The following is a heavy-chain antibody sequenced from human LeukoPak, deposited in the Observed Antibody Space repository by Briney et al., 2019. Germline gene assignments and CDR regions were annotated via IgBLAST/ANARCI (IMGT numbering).Heavy chain of an antibody. CDR3: TTSYYDSSGYRH. CDR1: GFTLTNAW. Sequence: GGSLRLSCAASGFTLTNAWMSWVRQAPGKGLEWVGRIKTKTDGGTTDYAAPVQGRFTISRADSKNTLYLQMNSLKTEDTAVYYCTTSYYDSSGYRHWGQGTLVTVSS. D-gene: IGHD3-22*01. J-gene: IGHJ4*02. CDR2: IKTKTDGGTT. V-gene: IGHV3-15*01.